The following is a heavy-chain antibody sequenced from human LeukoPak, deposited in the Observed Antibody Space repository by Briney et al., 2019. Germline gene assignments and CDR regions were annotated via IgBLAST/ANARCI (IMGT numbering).Heavy chain of an antibody. CDR2: INPNSGGT. CDR1: GYTFTGYY. CDR3: ARAAAGTVGWFDP. V-gene: IGHV1-2*02. Sequence: ASVKVSCKASGYTFTGYYMHWVRQAPGQGLEWMGWINPNSGGTNYAQKFQGRVTMTRDTSISTAYMELSRLRSDDTAVYYCARAAAGTVGWFDPWGQGTLVTVSS. J-gene: IGHJ5*02. D-gene: IGHD6-13*01.